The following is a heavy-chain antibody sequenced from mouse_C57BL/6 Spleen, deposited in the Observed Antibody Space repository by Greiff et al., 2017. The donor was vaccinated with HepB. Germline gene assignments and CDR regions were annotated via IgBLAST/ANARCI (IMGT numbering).Heavy chain of an antibody. CDR2: IDPENGDT. V-gene: IGHV14-4*01. CDR1: GFNIKDDY. Sequence: VQLKESGAELVRPGASVKLSCTASGFNIKDDYMHWVKQRPEQGLEWIGWIDPENGDTEYASKFQGKATITADTSSNTAYLQLSSLTSEDTAVYYCTTSYSNYVGFAYWGQGTLVTVSA. J-gene: IGHJ3*01. D-gene: IGHD2-5*01. CDR3: TTSYSNYVGFAY.